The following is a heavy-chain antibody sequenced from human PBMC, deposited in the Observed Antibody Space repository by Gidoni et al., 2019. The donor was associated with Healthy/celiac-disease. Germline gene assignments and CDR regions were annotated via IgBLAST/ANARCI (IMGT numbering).Heavy chain of an antibody. CDR2: IIPIFGTA. Sequence: QVQLVQSGAAVKQPGSAVQVSCKATGGHFSSYAISWVRQAPGQGLAWMGGIIPIFGTANYAQKLQGRVTITADESTSTAYMELSSRRSEDTAVYYCASSRGYSDGNWFDPWGQGTLVTVSS. V-gene: IGHV1-69*01. CDR1: GGHFSSYA. D-gene: IGHD5-18*01. CDR3: ASSRGYSDGNWFDP. J-gene: IGHJ5*02.